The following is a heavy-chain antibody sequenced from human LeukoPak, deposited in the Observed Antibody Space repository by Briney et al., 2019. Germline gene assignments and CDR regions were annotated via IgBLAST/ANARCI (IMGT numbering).Heavy chain of an antibody. CDR3: ARAYKSIEYSSPGGY. D-gene: IGHD6-6*01. V-gene: IGHV3-74*01. Sequence: GGSLRLSCAASGFTFSGYGMHWVRQAPGKGLVWVSRINTDGSSTSYADSVKGRFTISRDNAKNTLYLQMNSLRAEDTAVYYCARAYKSIEYSSPGGYWGQGTLVTVSS. CDR2: INTDGSST. J-gene: IGHJ4*02. CDR1: GFTFSGYG.